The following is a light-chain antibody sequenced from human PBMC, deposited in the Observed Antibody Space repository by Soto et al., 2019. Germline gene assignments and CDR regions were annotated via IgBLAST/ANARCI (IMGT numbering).Light chain of an antibody. V-gene: IGKV1-9*01. CDR1: QVISTS. J-gene: IGKJ5*01. CDR2: AAS. CDR3: QQLFDSPIT. Sequence: GESVTITCGASQVISTSLAWYQVKPGKAPKIMIYAASTLESGVPSRFSATVSGTEFSLTITSLQPEDFATYYCQQLFDSPITFGQGTRLEIK.